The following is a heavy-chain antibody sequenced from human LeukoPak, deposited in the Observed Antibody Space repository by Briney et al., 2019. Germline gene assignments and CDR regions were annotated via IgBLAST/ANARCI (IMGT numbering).Heavy chain of an antibody. CDR3: ARARYVNSFYAFDI. CDR2: IAKRGNT. Sequence: SETLSLTCTVSGGSINNYYWSWIRQPPGKGLEWIGYIAKRGNTNYSPSLKSRVTMFGDTSKNQFFLKLSSVTAADTAMYYCARARYVNSFYAFDIWGQGTLVTVSS. D-gene: IGHD3-9*01. J-gene: IGHJ3*02. CDR1: GGSINNYY. V-gene: IGHV4-59*01.